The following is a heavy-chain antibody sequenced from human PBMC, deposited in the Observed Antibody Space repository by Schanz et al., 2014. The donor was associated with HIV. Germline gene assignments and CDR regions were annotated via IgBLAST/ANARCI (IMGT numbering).Heavy chain of an antibody. D-gene: IGHD3-10*01. CDR2: INPKTGRT. CDR1: GYTFTXXX. Sequence: QVQLVQSGAEVKKPGASVKVSCKASGYTFTXXXXXXXXXXHENGLEGMGWINPKTGRTNYAQKFQGRVTMTRGTSINTAYMELSRLRSDDTAVYYCAKGQRGIVRGDIDYWGQGTLVTVSS. CDR3: AKGQRGIVRGDIDY. V-gene: IGHV1-2*02. J-gene: IGHJ4*02.